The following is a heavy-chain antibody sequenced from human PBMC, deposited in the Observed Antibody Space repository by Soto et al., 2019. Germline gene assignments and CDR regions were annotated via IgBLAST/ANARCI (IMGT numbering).Heavy chain of an antibody. D-gene: IGHD2-2*02. J-gene: IGHJ4*02. CDR1: GFTFSSYG. CDR2: ISYDGSNK. V-gene: IGHV3-30*18. Sequence: VGSLRLSCAASGFTFSSYGMHWVRQAPGKGLEWVAVISYDGSNKYYADSVKGRFTISRDNSKNTLYLQMNSLRAEDTAVYYCAKDRGCSSTSCYTAFFDYWGQGTLVTVSS. CDR3: AKDRGCSSTSCYTAFFDY.